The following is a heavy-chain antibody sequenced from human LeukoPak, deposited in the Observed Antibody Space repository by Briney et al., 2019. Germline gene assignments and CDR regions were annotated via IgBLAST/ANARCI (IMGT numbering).Heavy chain of an antibody. CDR1: GGTFSSYA. J-gene: IGHJ4*02. D-gene: IGHD6-13*01. Sequence: GASVKVSCKAPGGTFSSYAISWVRQAPGQGLEWMGGIIPIFGTANYAQKFQGRVTITADESTSTAYMELSSLRSEDTAVYYCAPVGIAAAGTSSWGQGTLVTVSS. CDR2: IIPIFGTA. V-gene: IGHV1-69*13. CDR3: APVGIAAAGTSS.